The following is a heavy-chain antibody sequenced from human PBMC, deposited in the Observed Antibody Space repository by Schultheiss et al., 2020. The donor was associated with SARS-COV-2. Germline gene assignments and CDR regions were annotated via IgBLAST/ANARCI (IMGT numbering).Heavy chain of an antibody. CDR3: ACYSSSLLVRFDP. V-gene: IGHV3-48*03. CDR2: ISSSGMTI. CDR1: GFTFSNYE. J-gene: IGHJ5*02. Sequence: GESLKISCAVSGFTFSNYEMNWIRQAPGKGLEWVSYISSSGMTIHYADSVKGRFTISRDNTKNALYLQMNSLRAEDTAVYYCACYSSSLLVRFDPWGQGTLVTVSS. D-gene: IGHD6-6*01.